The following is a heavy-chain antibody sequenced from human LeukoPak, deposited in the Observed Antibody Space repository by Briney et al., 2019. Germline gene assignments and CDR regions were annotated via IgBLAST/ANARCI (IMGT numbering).Heavy chain of an antibody. J-gene: IGHJ4*02. CDR1: GFTFSSYA. D-gene: IGHD3-10*01. Sequence: GSLRLSCAASGFTFSSYAMSWVRQAPGKGLEWVSAISGSGGSTYYADSVKGRFTISRDNSKNTLYLQMNSLRAEDTAVYYCAKDVAITMVRGVVHFDYWGQGTLVTVSS. CDR3: AKDVAITMVRGVVHFDY. CDR2: ISGSGGST. V-gene: IGHV3-23*01.